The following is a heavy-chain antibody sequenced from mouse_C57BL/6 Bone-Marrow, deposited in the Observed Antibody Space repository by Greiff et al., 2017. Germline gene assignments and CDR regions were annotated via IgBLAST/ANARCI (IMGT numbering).Heavy chain of an antibody. D-gene: IGHD1-3*01. CDR1: GFNITNTY. CDR3: ITGVWGPFDY. J-gene: IGHJ2*01. CDR2: IDPANGST. Sequence: EVQLQQSVAELVRPGASVKLSCTASGFNITNTYMHWVKQRPEQGLEWIGRIDPANGSTKYAPKFQGKATMTADTSSNTAYLQLSSLTSEDAAIYYYITGVWGPFDYWGQGTTLTVSS. V-gene: IGHV14-3*01.